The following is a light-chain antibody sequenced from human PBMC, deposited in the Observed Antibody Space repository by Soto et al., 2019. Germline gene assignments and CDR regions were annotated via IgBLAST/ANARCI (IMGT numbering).Light chain of an antibody. Sequence: QSVLTQPASVSGSPGQSITVSCTGTSSDIGGYIFVSWYQQHPGKAPKLMIYDINNRPSGVSKRFSGSKSGNTASLTISGLQAEDEADYYCVSYTARSSYGFGTGTKLTVL. CDR2: DIN. CDR3: VSYTARSSYG. J-gene: IGLJ1*01. CDR1: SSDIGGYIF. V-gene: IGLV2-14*01.